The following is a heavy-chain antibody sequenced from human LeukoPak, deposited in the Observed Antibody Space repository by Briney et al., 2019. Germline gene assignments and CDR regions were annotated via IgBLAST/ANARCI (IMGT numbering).Heavy chain of an antibody. CDR3: ARHFWSGIDY. D-gene: IGHD3-3*01. CDR1: GGSISSYY. V-gene: IGHV4-59*01. J-gene: IGHJ4*02. Sequence: SETLSLTCTVSGGSISSYYWRWIRQPPGKGLEWIGYIYYSGSTNYNPSLKSRVTISVDTSKNQFSLKLSSVTAADTAVYYCARHFWSGIDYWGQGTLVTVSS. CDR2: IYYSGST.